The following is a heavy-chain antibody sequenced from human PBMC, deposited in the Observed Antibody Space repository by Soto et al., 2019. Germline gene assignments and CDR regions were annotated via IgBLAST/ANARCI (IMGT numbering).Heavy chain of an antibody. J-gene: IGHJ4*02. CDR2: ISHTGTT. Sequence: SETLSLTCKVSGASISSSYWSWIRQPPGKGLEWIAYISHTGTTNYNPSLKSRVTISLDTSKSQFSLNLTSLTTADTAVYFCARGGNRYSPTSSGVGGFDYWGQGTMVTVYS. CDR3: ARGGNRYSPTSSGVGGFDY. V-gene: IGHV4-59*01. D-gene: IGHD5-12*01. CDR1: GASISSSY.